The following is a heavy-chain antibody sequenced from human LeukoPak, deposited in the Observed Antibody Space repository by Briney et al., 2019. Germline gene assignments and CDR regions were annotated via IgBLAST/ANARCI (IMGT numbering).Heavy chain of an antibody. Sequence: KPSETLSLTCAVSGSSISNTYYWGWIRQPPGKGLEWIGSIYNSGSTYYNPSLRSRVTISVDTSKNQFSLKLRSVTAADTAVYYCARNNTRTVSRGSSHRRANAFDIWGQGTMVTVSS. CDR2: IYNSGST. J-gene: IGHJ3*02. D-gene: IGHD6-13*01. CDR3: ARNNTRTVSRGSSHRRANAFDI. V-gene: IGHV4-38-2*01. CDR1: GSSISNTYY.